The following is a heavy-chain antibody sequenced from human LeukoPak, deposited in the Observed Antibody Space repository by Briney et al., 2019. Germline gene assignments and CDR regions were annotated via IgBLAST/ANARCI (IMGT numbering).Heavy chain of an antibody. CDR3: ARDPGLKDFWSGYPDY. D-gene: IGHD3-3*01. J-gene: IGHJ4*02. CDR2: INPNSGGT. CDR1: GYTFTGYY. V-gene: IGHV1-2*02. Sequence: VKVSCKASGYTFTGYYMHWVRQAPGQGLAWMGWINPNSGGTNYAQKFQGRVTMTRDTSISTAYMELSRLRSDDTAVYYCARDPGLKDFWSGYPDYWGQGTLVTVSS.